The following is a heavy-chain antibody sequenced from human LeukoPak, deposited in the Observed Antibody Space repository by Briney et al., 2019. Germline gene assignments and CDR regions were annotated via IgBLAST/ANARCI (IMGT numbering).Heavy chain of an antibody. V-gene: IGHV4-31*03. CDR3: ARDRSYDSSGYHHDAFDI. J-gene: IGHJ3*02. CDR1: GGSISSGGYY. D-gene: IGHD3-22*01. Sequence: SETLSLTCTVSGGSISSGGYYWSWIRQHPGKGLEWIGYIFYSGSTYYNPSLKSRVTISVDTSKNQFSLKLSSVTAADTAVYYCARDRSYDSSGYHHDAFDIWGQGTMVTVSS. CDR2: IFYSGST.